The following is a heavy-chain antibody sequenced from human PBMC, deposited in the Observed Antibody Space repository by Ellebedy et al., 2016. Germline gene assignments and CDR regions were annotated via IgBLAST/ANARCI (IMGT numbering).Heavy chain of an antibody. D-gene: IGHD3-16*01. CDR3: ARHGGPGVDNWFDP. CDR1: GGSISSYY. Sequence: SETLSLTCTVSGGSISSYYWSWIRQPPGKGLEWIGEINHSGSTNYNPSLKSRVTISVDTPKNQFSLKLSSVTAADTAVYYCARHGGPGVDNWFDPWGQGTLVTVSS. J-gene: IGHJ5*02. CDR2: INHSGST. V-gene: IGHV4-34*01.